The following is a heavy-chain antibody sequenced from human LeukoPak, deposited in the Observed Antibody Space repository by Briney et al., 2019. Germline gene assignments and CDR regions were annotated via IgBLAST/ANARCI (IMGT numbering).Heavy chain of an antibody. CDR3: ARGAISEQPHFDY. D-gene: IGHD6-13*01. Sequence: SETLSLTCTVSGGSISSSSYYWGWIRQPPGKGLEWIGSIYYSGSTYYNPSLKSRVTISVDTSKNQFSLKLSSVTAADTAVYYCARGAISEQPHFDYWGQGTLVTVSS. CDR1: GGSISSSSYY. CDR2: IYYSGST. J-gene: IGHJ4*02. V-gene: IGHV4-39*01.